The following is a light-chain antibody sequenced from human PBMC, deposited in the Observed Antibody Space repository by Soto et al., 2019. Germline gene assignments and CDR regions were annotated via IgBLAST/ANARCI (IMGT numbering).Light chain of an antibody. V-gene: IGLV2-14*01. CDR1: SSDVGGYNF. J-gene: IGLJ2*01. Sequence: QPASVSGSPGQSITISCTGTSSDVGGYNFVSWYQQHPGKAPKLIIYDVNNQPSGVSDRFSGSKSGNTASLTISGLQAEDEADYFCSSYTSSTTRVVFGGGTKLTVL. CDR3: SSYTSSTTRVV. CDR2: DVN.